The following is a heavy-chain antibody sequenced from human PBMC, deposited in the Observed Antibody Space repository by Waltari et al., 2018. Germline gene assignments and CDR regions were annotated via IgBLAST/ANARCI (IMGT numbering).Heavy chain of an antibody. Sequence: QVQLQESGPGPVKPSETLSLTCAVSGDSIGRCWWSWIRQAPDNGLEWIGEISGNDGTSNHNPFLKSRVTISKDASKNQVSLNLRSAAAADTAIYYCARSCGFWSLDFWGQGVLVTVSS. CDR3: ARSCGFWSLDF. CDR1: GDSIGRCW. J-gene: IGHJ4*01. D-gene: IGHD2-21*01. V-gene: IGHV4-59*12. CDR2: ISGNDGTS.